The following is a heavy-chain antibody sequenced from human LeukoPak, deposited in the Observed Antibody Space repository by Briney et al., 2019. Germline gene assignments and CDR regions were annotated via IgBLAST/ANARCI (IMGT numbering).Heavy chain of an antibody. D-gene: IGHD1-26*01. Sequence: ASVKVSCKASGGTFSSYAISRVRQAPGQGLEWMGGIIPIFGTANYAQKFQGRVTITADESTSTAYMELSSLRSEDTAVYYCASKGVASDRYSGSYYAYYFDYWGQGTLVTVSS. J-gene: IGHJ4*02. CDR2: IIPIFGTA. V-gene: IGHV1-69*13. CDR3: ASKGVASDRYSGSYYAYYFDY. CDR1: GGTFSSYA.